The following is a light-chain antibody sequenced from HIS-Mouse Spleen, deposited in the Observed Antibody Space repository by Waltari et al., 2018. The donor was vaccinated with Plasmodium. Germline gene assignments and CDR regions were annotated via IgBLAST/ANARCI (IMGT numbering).Light chain of an antibody. Sequence: AIRMTQSPSSFSASTGNRLPITRRASQGISSYLAWYQQKPGKAPKLLIYAASTLQSGVPSRFSGSGSGTDFTLTISCLQSEDFATYYCQQYYSYPFTFGPGTKVDIK. CDR2: AAS. CDR1: QGISSY. V-gene: IGKV1-8*01. J-gene: IGKJ3*01. CDR3: QQYYSYPFT.